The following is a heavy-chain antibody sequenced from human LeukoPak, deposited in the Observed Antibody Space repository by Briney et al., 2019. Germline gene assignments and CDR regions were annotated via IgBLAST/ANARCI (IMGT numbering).Heavy chain of an antibody. D-gene: IGHD2-2*02. CDR3: ARNPGPYTPADY. J-gene: IGHJ4*02. V-gene: IGHV4-59*01. CDR2: IYYSGST. Sequence: KPSETLPLTCTVSGGSISSYYWSWIRQPPGKGLEWIGYIYYSGSTNYTPSLKSRVTISVDTSKNQFSLKLSSVTAADTAVYYCARNPGPYTPADYWGQGTLVTVSS. CDR1: GGSISSYY.